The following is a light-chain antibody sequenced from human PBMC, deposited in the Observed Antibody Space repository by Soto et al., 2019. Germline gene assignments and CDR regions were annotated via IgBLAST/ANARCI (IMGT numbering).Light chain of an antibody. V-gene: IGKV1-39*01. CDR3: QQSFRTPYT. J-gene: IGKJ2*01. CDR1: QTINKN. Sequence: DIQMTQSPSSLSASVGDRVNIPCRASQTINKNLNWYHPKPGQAPHLLIYSASDFQSGVPSRFSGSRSVTEFTRTIRVLEAEAFETYYCQQSFRTPYTFGQG. CDR2: SAS.